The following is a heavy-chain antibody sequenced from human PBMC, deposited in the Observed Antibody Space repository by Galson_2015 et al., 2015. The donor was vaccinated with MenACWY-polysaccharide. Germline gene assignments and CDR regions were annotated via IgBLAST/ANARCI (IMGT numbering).Heavy chain of an antibody. Sequence: SLRLSCAASGFTFSSFWMSWVRQAPGKGLEWVAIIKQDGSEKYYVDSVKGRFSISRDNAKNSLYLQMNSLRSEDTAVYYCARDPLDSSGYTRGSVFDLWGRGTLVPVSS. J-gene: IGHJ2*01. CDR3: ARDPLDSSGYTRGSVFDL. CDR2: IKQDGSEK. V-gene: IGHV3-7*01. CDR1: GFTFSSFW. D-gene: IGHD3-22*01.